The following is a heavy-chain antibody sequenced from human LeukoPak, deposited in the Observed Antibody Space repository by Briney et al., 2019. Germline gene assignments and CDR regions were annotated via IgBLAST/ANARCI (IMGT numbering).Heavy chain of an antibody. CDR1: GYTFTSYG. J-gene: IGHJ4*02. V-gene: IGHV1-18*01. CDR3: ARSPPDYYDSSGYSPLDY. CDR2: ISAYNGST. Sequence: ASVKVSCKASGYTFTSYGISWVRQAPGQGLEWMGWISAYNGSTNYAQKLQGRVTMTTDTSTSTAYMELRSLRSDDTAVYYCARSPPDYYDSSGYSPLDYWGQGTLVTVSS. D-gene: IGHD3-22*01.